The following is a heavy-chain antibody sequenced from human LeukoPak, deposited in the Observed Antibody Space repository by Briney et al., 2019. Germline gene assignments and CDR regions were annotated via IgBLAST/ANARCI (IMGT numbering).Heavy chain of an antibody. V-gene: IGHV4-31*03. J-gene: IGHJ2*01. CDR1: GGSFNNSSHY. D-gene: IGHD5-12*01. Sequence: SQTLSLTCSGSGGSFNNSSHYWSWIRHHPEKGLEWGGYSFHTDHTLSKPSLHARPSISIDTSQNHFSLNLASVTAADTAVYYSASFPRVAHRSYFDLWGRGSLVVVTS. CDR2: SFHTDHT. CDR3: ASFPRVAHRSYFDL.